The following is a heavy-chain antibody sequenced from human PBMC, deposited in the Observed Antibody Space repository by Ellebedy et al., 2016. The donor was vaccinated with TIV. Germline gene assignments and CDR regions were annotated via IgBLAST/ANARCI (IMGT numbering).Heavy chain of an antibody. J-gene: IGHJ4*02. Sequence: GGSLRLSXAASGFSFSDYGMHWVRQAPGKGLEWVAVVSSEGRVQFYADSVRGRFTISRDNSKNTLFVQMNSLRVEDTAVYYCARERGNTGDLHYWGQGTLVTVSS. CDR3: ARERGNTGDLHY. D-gene: IGHD1-1*01. V-gene: IGHV3-30*19. CDR1: GFSFSDYG. CDR2: VSSEGRVQ.